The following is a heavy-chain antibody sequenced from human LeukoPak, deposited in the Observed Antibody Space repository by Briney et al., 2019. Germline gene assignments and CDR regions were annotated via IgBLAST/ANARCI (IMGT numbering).Heavy chain of an antibody. Sequence: GGSLRLSCAASGFTFSSYAMSWVRQAPGKGLEWVSAISGSGGSTYYADSVKGRFTISRDNSKNTLYLQMNSLRAEDTAVYYCAKDRPDHHYYYYGMDVWGQGTTVTVSS. V-gene: IGHV3-23*01. CDR2: ISGSGGST. J-gene: IGHJ6*02. D-gene: IGHD1-14*01. CDR3: AKDRPDHHYYYYGMDV. CDR1: GFTFSSYA.